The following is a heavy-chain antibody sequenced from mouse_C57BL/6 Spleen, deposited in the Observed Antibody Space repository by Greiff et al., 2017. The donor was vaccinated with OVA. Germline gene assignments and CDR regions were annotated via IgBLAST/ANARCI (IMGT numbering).Heavy chain of an antibody. J-gene: IGHJ4*01. CDR3: AREEDGYPYAMDY. D-gene: IGHD2-3*01. CDR1: GYAFSSSW. Sequence: QVQLQQSGPELVKPGASVTISCKASGYAFSSSWMNWVKQRPGQGLEWIGRIYPGDGDTNYNGKFKGKATLTADKSSSTAYMQLSSLTSEDSAVYFCAREEDGYPYAMDYWGQGTSGTVSS. V-gene: IGHV1-82*01. CDR2: IYPGDGDT.